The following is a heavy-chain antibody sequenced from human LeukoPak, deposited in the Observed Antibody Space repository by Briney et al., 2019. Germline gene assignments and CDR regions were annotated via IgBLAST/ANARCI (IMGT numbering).Heavy chain of an antibody. J-gene: IGHJ4*02. V-gene: IGHV3-33*01. CDR1: GFTFSSYG. D-gene: IGHD6-13*01. Sequence: GGSLRLSCAASGFTFSSYGMHWVRQAPGKGLEWVAFIWYDGSNKYYADSVKGRFTISRDNSKNTLYLQMNSLRAEDTAGYYCARDVYSSSWYGDDYWGQGTLVTVSS. CDR2: IWYDGSNK. CDR3: ARDVYSSSWYGDDY.